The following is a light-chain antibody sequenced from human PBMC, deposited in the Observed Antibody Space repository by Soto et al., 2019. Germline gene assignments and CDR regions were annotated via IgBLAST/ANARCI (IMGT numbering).Light chain of an antibody. CDR2: YDS. CDR3: QVWDISSGHVV. J-gene: IGLJ3*02. Sequence: SYELTQPPSVSVAPGKTASVACGGSNIGSKSVHWYQKKSRQAPVLVMYYDSDRPSGIPERFSGSNSGNTGTLTISRVDAGDEDDYYCQVWDISSGHVVFGGGTKVTVL. V-gene: IGLV3-21*01. CDR1: NIGSKS.